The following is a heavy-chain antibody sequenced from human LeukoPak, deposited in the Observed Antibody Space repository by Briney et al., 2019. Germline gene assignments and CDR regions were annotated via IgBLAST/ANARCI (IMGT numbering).Heavy chain of an antibody. CDR1: GFTFSSYG. V-gene: IGHV3-30*02. D-gene: IGHD2-2*02. CDR3: AKDQCTRTSCDSYPGY. Sequence: PGGSLRLTCAASGFTFSSYGMHWVRQAPGKRLEWVAFIHFDGSTKYSGDSVKGRFTIPRDNSKNTLYLQMNSLRPEDTAVYYCAKDQCTRTSCDSYPGYWGQGSIVAVSS. CDR2: IHFDGSTK. J-gene: IGHJ4*02.